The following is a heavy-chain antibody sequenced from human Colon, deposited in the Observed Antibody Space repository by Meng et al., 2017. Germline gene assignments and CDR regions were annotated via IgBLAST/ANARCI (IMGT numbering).Heavy chain of an antibody. CDR3: ATDNPTDYYDSSGYYFDY. V-gene: IGHV1-18*01. Sequence: ASVKVSCKVSGYTFTSYGISWVRQAPGQGLEWMGWISAYNGNTNYAQKLQGRVTMTTDTSTSTAYMELRSLRSDDTAVYYCATDNPTDYYDSSGYYFDYWGQGTRVTVSS. CDR2: ISAYNGNT. CDR1: GYTFTSYG. D-gene: IGHD3-22*01. J-gene: IGHJ4*02.